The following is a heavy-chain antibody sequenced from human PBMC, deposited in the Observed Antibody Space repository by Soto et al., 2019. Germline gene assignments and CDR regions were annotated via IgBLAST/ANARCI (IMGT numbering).Heavy chain of an antibody. D-gene: IGHD2-2*01. J-gene: IGHJ6*02. CDR3: SRHYRSTSNPYYYYYGMDV. CDR2: IYPGDSDT. Sequence: PGESLKISCKGSGYSFTNYWIGWVRQMPGKGLEWMGIIYPGDSDTRYSPSFQGQVTISADKSISTAYLQWSSLKASDTAMYYCSRHYRSTSNPYYYYYGMDVWGQGTTVTVSS. V-gene: IGHV5-51*01. CDR1: GYSFTNYW.